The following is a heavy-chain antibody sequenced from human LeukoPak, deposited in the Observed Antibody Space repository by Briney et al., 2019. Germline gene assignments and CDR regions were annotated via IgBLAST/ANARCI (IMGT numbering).Heavy chain of an antibody. J-gene: IGHJ4*02. V-gene: IGHV3-33*01. CDR2: IWYDGSNK. Sequence: PGRSLRLSCAASGFTFSSYGMHWVRQAPGKGLEWVAVIWYDGSNKYYADSAKGRFTISRDNAKNSLYLQMNSLRAEDTAVYYCARIPGGLLDFDYWGQGTLVTVSS. CDR1: GFTFSSYG. CDR3: ARIPGGLLDFDY. D-gene: IGHD1-26*01.